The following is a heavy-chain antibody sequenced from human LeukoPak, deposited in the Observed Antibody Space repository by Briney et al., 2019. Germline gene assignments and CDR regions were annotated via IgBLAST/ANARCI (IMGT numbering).Heavy chain of an antibody. Sequence: SETLSLTCTVSGGSISSGGYYWSWIRQPAGKGLEWIGRIYTSGSTYYNPSLKSRVTISVDTSKNQFSLKLSSVTAADTAVYYCARGSYYDILTGYYWYFDLWGRGTLVTVSS. D-gene: IGHD3-9*01. CDR2: IYTSGST. CDR3: ARGSYYDILTGYYWYFDL. CDR1: GGSISSGGYY. V-gene: IGHV4-61*02. J-gene: IGHJ2*01.